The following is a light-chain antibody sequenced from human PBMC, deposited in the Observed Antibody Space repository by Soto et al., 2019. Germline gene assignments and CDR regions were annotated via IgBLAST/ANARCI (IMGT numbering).Light chain of an antibody. CDR2: GTS. Sequence: EIVFSQSTGPLSLSPGERATLSCRASQSVSSSYLAWYQQKPGQAPRLLIYGTSTRATGIPVRFSGSGSGTDFTLTISSLQPEDFAVYHCQQRSNWPITFGQGTRLENK. CDR3: QQRSNWPIT. J-gene: IGKJ5*01. V-gene: IGKV3D-20*02. CDR1: QSVSSSY.